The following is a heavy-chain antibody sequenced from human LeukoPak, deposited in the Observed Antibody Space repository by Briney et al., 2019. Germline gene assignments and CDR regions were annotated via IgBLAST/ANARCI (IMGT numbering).Heavy chain of an antibody. V-gene: IGHV1-46*01. CDR2: INPSCGST. Sequence: ASVTVFCRSSGYSFTNYYMHWVRQAPGQGLEWMGIINPSCGSTNYAQKFQGRVTMTRDTSTSTVYMELSSLRSEDTAVYYCARDQGLTGYFDYWGQGTLVTVSS. CDR3: ARDQGLTGYFDY. CDR1: GYSFTNYY. J-gene: IGHJ4*02. D-gene: IGHD3-9*01.